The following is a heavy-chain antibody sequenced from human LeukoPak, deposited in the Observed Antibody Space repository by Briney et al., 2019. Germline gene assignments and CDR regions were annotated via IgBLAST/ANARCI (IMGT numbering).Heavy chain of an antibody. CDR1: GFTFSSYS. CDR2: ISSSSSYI. CDR3: ARGIRAAAGKAVDV. J-gene: IGHJ6*04. V-gene: IGHV3-21*01. D-gene: IGHD6-13*01. Sequence: GGSLRLSCAASGFTFSSYSMNWVRQAPGKGLEWDSSISSSSSYIYYADSVKGRFTISRDNAKNSLNLQMNSLRAEDTAVYYCARGIRAAAGKAVDVWGTGTTVTVSS.